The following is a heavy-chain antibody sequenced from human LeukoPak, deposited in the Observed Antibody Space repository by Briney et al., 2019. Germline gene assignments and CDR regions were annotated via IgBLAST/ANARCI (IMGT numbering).Heavy chain of an antibody. D-gene: IGHD3-10*01. Sequence: GGSLRLSCAASGFTFSSYAMSWVRQAPGEGLEWVSAISGSGGSTYYADSVKGRFTISRDISKNTLYLQMNSLRAEDTAVYYCAKDRRWLSGIDYWGQGTLVTVSS. CDR2: ISGSGGST. CDR3: AKDRRWLSGIDY. J-gene: IGHJ4*02. V-gene: IGHV3-23*01. CDR1: GFTFSSYA.